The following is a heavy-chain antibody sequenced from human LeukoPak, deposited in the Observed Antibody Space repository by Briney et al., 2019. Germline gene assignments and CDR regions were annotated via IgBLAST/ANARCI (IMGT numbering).Heavy chain of an antibody. D-gene: IGHD6-13*01. CDR3: ARDSSSWYYFDY. CDR1: GFTFSSYE. Sequence: PGGSLRLSCAASGFTFSSYEMNWVRQAPGKGLERVSYISSSGTTIYYADSVKGRFTISRDNAKNSLYLQMTSLRAEDTAIYYCARDSSSWYYFDYWGQGTLVTVSS. J-gene: IGHJ4*02. V-gene: IGHV3-48*03. CDR2: ISSSGTTI.